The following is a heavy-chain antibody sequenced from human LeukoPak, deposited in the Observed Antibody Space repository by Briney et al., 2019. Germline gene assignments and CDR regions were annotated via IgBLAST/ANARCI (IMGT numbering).Heavy chain of an antibody. V-gene: IGHV4-59*01. CDR2: IYHSGTT. D-gene: IGHD2-2*02. Sequence: SETLSLTCTVSGGSISSYYWSWIRQPPGKGLEWIGYIYHSGTTNSNPSLKSRVTISVDTSKNQFSLKLSSVTAADTAVYYSASGGYGVVPAAIGWFDPWGQGTLVTVSS. J-gene: IGHJ5*02. CDR3: ASGGYGVVPAAIGWFDP. CDR1: GGSISSYY.